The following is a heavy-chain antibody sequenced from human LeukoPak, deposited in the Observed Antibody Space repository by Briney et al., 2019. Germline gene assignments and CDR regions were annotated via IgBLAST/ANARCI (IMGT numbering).Heavy chain of an antibody. J-gene: IGHJ4*02. CDR2: IGFSESHR. CDR3: ARDFGDGGWCGHLDY. Sequence: GGSLRLSCAASGFSFNSYSMTWVRQAPGKGLEWVSSIGFSESHRYYADSVKGRFTISRDNSKNTLYLQMDSLRAEDTAVYYCARDFGDGGWCGHLDYWGQGTLVTVSS. CDR1: GFSFNSYS. V-gene: IGHV3-21*01. D-gene: IGHD6-19*01.